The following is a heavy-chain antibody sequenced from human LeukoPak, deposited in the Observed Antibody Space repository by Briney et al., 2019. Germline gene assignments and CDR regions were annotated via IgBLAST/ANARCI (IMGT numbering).Heavy chain of an antibody. V-gene: IGHV3-74*01. CDR2: INSDGSSA. Sequence: GGSLRLSCAASGFTFSSYCMQWVRQAPGKGLVWVSRINSDGSSASYADSVKGRFTISRDNAKNTLFLQMNSLRAEDTAVYYCARHLTYGGWNSWGQGTLVTVSS. J-gene: IGHJ4*02. D-gene: IGHD4-23*01. CDR1: GFTFSSYC. CDR3: ARHLTYGGWNS.